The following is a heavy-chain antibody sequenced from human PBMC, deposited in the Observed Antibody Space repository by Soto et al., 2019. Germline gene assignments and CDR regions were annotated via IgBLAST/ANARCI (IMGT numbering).Heavy chain of an antibody. D-gene: IGHD3-3*01. CDR1: GYTFTSYG. CDR3: ARGVTIFGVVINYYYYYMDV. Sequence: QVQLVQSGAEVKKPGASVKVSCKASGYTFTSYGISWVRQAPGQGLEWMGWISAYNGNTNYAQKLQGRVTMTTDTSTSTAYMELRSLRSDGTAVYYCARGVTIFGVVINYYYYYMDVWGKGTTVTVSS. CDR2: ISAYNGNT. J-gene: IGHJ6*03. V-gene: IGHV1-18*01.